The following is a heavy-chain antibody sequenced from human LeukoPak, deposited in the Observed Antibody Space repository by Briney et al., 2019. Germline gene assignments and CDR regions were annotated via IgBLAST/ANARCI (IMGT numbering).Heavy chain of an antibody. V-gene: IGHV1-2*02. Sequence: ASVKVSCKASGGTFSSYAISWVRQAPGQGLEWMGWINPNSGGTNYAQKFQGRVTMTRDTSISTAYMELSRLRSDDTAVYYCARDTTLTGYDFWSGPHDYWGQGTLVTVSS. D-gene: IGHD3-3*01. CDR3: ARDTTLTGYDFWSGPHDY. J-gene: IGHJ4*02. CDR1: GGTFSSYA. CDR2: INPNSGGT.